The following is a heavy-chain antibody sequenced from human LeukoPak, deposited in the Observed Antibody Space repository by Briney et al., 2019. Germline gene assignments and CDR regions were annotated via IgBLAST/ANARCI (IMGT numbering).Heavy chain of an antibody. J-gene: IGHJ4*02. V-gene: IGHV1-18*04. Sequence: ASVKVSCKASGYTFTSYGISWVRQAPGQGLEWMGWIGAYNGNTNYAQNLQGRVTMTTDTSTSAAYMELRSLRSDDTAVYYCARAPLASGYADYWGQGTLVTVSS. CDR1: GYTFTSYG. D-gene: IGHD5-12*01. CDR3: ARAPLASGYADY. CDR2: IGAYNGNT.